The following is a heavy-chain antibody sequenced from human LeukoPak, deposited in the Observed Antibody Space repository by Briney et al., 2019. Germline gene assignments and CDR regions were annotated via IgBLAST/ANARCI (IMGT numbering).Heavy chain of an antibody. V-gene: IGHV1-18*01. CDR3: ARHSGGTFFDY. Sequence: GASVKVSCKASGYTFTSYGISWVRQAPGQGLEWMGWISTYSGNTNYAQKPQGRVIMTTDSSTSTAYMELKSLRSDDTAVYYCARHSGGTFFDYWAQGTLVTVSS. J-gene: IGHJ4*02. CDR2: ISTYSGNT. D-gene: IGHD4-23*01. CDR1: GYTFTSYG.